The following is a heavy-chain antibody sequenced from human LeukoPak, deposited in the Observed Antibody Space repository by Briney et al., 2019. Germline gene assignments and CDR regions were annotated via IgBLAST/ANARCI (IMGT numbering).Heavy chain of an antibody. D-gene: IGHD6-19*01. V-gene: IGHV3-74*01. CDR3: VRDLSRGWFPFDY. J-gene: IGHJ4*02. CDR1: GFAFSGYW. Sequence: GGSLRLSCAASGFAFSGYWMHWVRQAPGKGLVWVSRVNGDGSSTNYADSVKGRFTISRDNAKNTLYLQMNSLRAEDTAVYYCVRDLSRGWFPFDYWGQGTLVTVSS. CDR2: VNGDGSST.